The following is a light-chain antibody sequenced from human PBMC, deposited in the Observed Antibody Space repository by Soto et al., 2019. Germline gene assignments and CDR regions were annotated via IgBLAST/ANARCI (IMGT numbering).Light chain of an antibody. CDR3: CSYAGSPFV. J-gene: IGLJ1*01. Sequence: QSVLAQPASVSGSPGQSITISCTGTSSDIGAYTLVSWYQQHPGKAPKIIIYDVTQRPSGISNRFSGSKSGNTASLTISRLQAEDEADYYCCSYAGSPFVFGTGTKVTVL. V-gene: IGLV2-23*02. CDR2: DVT. CDR1: SSDIGAYTL.